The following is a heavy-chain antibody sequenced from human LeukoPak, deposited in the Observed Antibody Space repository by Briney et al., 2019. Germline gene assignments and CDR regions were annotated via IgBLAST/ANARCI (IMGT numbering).Heavy chain of an antibody. CDR1: GDSISSYY. V-gene: IGHV4-59*01. J-gene: IGHJ3*02. CDR2: IYYSGST. CDR3: AREMWLVRAFDI. Sequence: SEALSLTCTVSGDSISSYYWSWIRQPPGKGLEWIGYIYYSGSTNYNPSLKSRGNISVDTSKNQFSLKLSSVTAADTAVYYCAREMWLVRAFDIWGQGTMVTVSS. D-gene: IGHD6-19*01.